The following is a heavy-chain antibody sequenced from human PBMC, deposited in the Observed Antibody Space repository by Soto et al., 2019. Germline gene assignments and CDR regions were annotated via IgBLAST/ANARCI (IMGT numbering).Heavy chain of an antibody. J-gene: IGHJ4*02. V-gene: IGHV2-5*02. CDR2: IYWDDDK. CDR1: GFSLSTSGVG. Sequence: SGATLGNPTQTLTLTCTFSGFSLSTSGVGVGWIRQPPGKALEWLALIYWDDDKRYSPSLKSRLTITKDTSKNQVVLTMTNMDPVDTATYYCAHRHRAVVDYWGQGTLVTVSS. D-gene: IGHD6-19*01. CDR3: AHRHRAVVDY.